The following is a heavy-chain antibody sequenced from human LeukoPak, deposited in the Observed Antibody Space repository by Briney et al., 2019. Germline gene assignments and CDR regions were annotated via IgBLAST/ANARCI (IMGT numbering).Heavy chain of an antibody. J-gene: IGHJ3*01. CDR2: ISVDGGDI. CDR1: RFAFHNYA. V-gene: IGHV3-23*01. Sequence: GGSLRLSRAASRFAFHNYAMTWIRQAPERGLEWVSSISVDGGDIKDTDSAKGRFTISRDNSKGTLYLQMDSLRVEDTAVYYCGKDPNGNFIGAFDFWGQGTMVTVSS. D-gene: IGHD4-23*01. CDR3: GKDPNGNFIGAFDF.